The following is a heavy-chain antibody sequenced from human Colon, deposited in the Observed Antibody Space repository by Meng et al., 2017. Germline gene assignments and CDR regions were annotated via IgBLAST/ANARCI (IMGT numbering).Heavy chain of an antibody. D-gene: IGHD6-13*01. J-gene: IGHJ4*02. CDR3: ASQRIAASGPPGY. V-gene: IGHV3-23*01. CDR1: VFTFSSYA. Sequence: GGSLRLSCAASVFTFSSYAMSWVPQAPGKGLEWVSSITGSGDTTYYADSVKGRFTISRDNSKNTLHLQMNSLRVEDTAVYFCASQRIAASGPPGYWGQGTLVTVSS. CDR2: ITGSGDTT.